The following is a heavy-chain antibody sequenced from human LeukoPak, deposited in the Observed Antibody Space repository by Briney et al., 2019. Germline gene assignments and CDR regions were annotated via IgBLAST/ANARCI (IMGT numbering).Heavy chain of an antibody. CDR3: ARDRNTIFGVVIPFDY. Sequence: SVKVSCKASGGTFSSYAISWVRQAPGQGLEWMGGIIPIFGTANYAQKFQGRVTITADESTSTAYMELSSLRSEDTAVYYRARDRNTIFGVVIPFDYWGQGTLVTVSS. V-gene: IGHV1-69*01. D-gene: IGHD3-3*01. CDR1: GGTFSSYA. CDR2: IIPIFGTA. J-gene: IGHJ4*02.